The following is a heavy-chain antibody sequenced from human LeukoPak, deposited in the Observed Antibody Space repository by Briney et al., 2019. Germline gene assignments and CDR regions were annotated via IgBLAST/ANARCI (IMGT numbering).Heavy chain of an antibody. Sequence: SETLSLTCTVSGGSISSSSYYWGWIRQPPGKGLEWIGSIYYSGSPYYNPSLKSRVTISVDTSKKQFSLKLSSVTAADTAVYYCARRLRGYYDSRPFDPWGQGTLVTVSS. CDR2: IYYSGSP. J-gene: IGHJ5*02. CDR3: ARRLRGYYDSRPFDP. V-gene: IGHV4-39*01. D-gene: IGHD3-22*01. CDR1: GGSISSSSYY.